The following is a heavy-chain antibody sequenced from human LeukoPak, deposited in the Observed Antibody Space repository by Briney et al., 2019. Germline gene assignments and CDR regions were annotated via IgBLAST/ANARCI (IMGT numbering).Heavy chain of an antibody. J-gene: IGHJ4*02. Sequence: PGGSLRLSCAASGFTFSNYAMHWVRQAPGKGLEYVSAISASGSSTYYANSVKGRFTFSRDNSKKTLYLQVGSLTVEDMAVYYCARSPSYFGSARYYFDSWGRGTLVTVSS. D-gene: IGHD3-10*01. CDR1: GFTFSNYA. CDR2: ISASGSST. V-gene: IGHV3-64*01. CDR3: ARSPSYFGSARYYFDS.